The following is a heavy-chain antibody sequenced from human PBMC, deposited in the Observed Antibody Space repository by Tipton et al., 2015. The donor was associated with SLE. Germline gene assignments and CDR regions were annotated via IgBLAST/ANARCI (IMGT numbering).Heavy chain of an antibody. V-gene: IGHV4-34*01. CDR2: INHSGST. J-gene: IGHJ4*02. CDR3: ARGERD. CDR1: GGSFSGYY. Sequence: LRLSCAVYGGSFSGYYWSWIRQPPGKGLEWIGEINHSGSTNYNPSLKSRVTISVDTSKNQFSLRLSSVTAADTAVYYCARGERDWGQGTLVTVSS.